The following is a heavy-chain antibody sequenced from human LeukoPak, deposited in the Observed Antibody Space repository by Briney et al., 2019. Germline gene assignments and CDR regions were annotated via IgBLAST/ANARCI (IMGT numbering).Heavy chain of an antibody. CDR3: ASANDWNFGY. Sequence: PGGSLRLSCAASGFSFSTYWMSWVRQAPGKGLEWVAHINQDGSQTYYAGSVKGRFTISRDNAKNSLYLQLSDLRVDATALYYCASANDWNFGYWGQGTLVTVSS. CDR2: INQDGSQT. D-gene: IGHD1-1*01. CDR1: GFSFSTYW. V-gene: IGHV3-7*03. J-gene: IGHJ4*02.